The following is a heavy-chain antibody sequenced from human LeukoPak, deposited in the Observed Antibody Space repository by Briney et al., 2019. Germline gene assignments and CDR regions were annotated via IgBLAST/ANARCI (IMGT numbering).Heavy chain of an antibody. CDR3: ARGRDTAMVEH. J-gene: IGHJ1*01. CDR1: GGSFSGYY. CDR2: INHSGST. D-gene: IGHD5-18*01. Sequence: SETLSLTCAVYGGSFSGYYWSWIRQPPRKGLEWIGEINHSGSTNYNPSLKSRDTISVDTYKNQFSLKLSSVTAADTAVYYCARGRDTAMVEHWGQGTLVTVSS. V-gene: IGHV4-34*01.